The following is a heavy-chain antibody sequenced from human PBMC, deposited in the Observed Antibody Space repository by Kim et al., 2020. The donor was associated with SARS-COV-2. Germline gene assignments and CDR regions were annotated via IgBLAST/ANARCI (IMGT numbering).Heavy chain of an antibody. Sequence: ASVKVSCKASGYTFTSYGISWVRQAPGQGLEWMGWISAYNGNTNYAQKLQGRVTMTTDTSTSTAYMELRSLRSDDTAVYYCARETLLWFGESDDAFDIWGQGTMVTVSS. CDR1: GYTFTSYG. V-gene: IGHV1-18*04. J-gene: IGHJ3*02. CDR3: ARETLLWFGESDDAFDI. D-gene: IGHD3-10*01. CDR2: ISAYNGNT.